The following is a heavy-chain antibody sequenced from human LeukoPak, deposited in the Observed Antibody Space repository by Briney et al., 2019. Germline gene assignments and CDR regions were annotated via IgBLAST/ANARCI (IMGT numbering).Heavy chain of an antibody. D-gene: IGHD3-10*01. J-gene: IGHJ4*02. CDR1: GGSVGRDNSY. Sequence: SSETPSPTRTVSGGSVGRDNSYRDWIRQPAGKGLEWIGRIYADGSSTYNPSLKSRVTILVDTSKNQFSLRLSSMTAADTAVYYCARGYYYRTWGLGTLVTVSS. V-gene: IGHV4-61*02. CDR2: IYADGSS. CDR3: ARGYYYRT.